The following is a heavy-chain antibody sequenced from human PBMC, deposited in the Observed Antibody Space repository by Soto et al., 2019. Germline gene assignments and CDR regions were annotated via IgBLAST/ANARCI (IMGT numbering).Heavy chain of an antibody. V-gene: IGHV3-7*01. J-gene: IGHJ4*02. Sequence: GGSLRLSCAASGFTFSTYWMDWVRQTPGKGLEWVANINQEGSEKNYVDSVKGQFTIYRDNAKNSLYLQMSSLTAEDSALYYCSRSLNSWGQGTLVTVSS. CDR1: GFTFSTYW. CDR2: INQEGSEK. CDR3: SRSLNS.